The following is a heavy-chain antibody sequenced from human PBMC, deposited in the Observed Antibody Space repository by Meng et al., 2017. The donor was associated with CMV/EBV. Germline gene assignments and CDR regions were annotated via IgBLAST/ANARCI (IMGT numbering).Heavy chain of an antibody. V-gene: IGHV1-69*05. CDR1: GGTFSSYA. D-gene: IGHD3-3*01. CDR3: ASRGITIFGVKTYYYGMDV. Sequence: SVKVSCKASGGTFSSYAISWVRQAPGQGLEWMGGIIPIFGTANYAQKFQGRVTITTDESTSTAYMELSSLRSEDTAVYYCASRGITIFGVKTYYYGMDVWGQGTTVTVSS. CDR2: IIPIFGTA. J-gene: IGHJ6*02.